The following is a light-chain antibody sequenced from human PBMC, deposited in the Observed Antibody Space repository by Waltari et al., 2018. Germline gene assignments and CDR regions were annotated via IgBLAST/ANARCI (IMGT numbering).Light chain of an antibody. CDR2: EVN. V-gene: IGLV2-8*01. J-gene: IGLJ2*01. CDR3: SSYAGSNNFVV. CDR1: SSDAGGYAY. Sequence: QSALPQPPSASGAPGQSVPISCTGTSSDAGGYAYVSWYQQNPGKAPKLIIFEVNKRPSGVLDRFSGSKAGNTASLTIYGLQPEDEADYYCSSYAGSNNFVVFGGGTKLTVL.